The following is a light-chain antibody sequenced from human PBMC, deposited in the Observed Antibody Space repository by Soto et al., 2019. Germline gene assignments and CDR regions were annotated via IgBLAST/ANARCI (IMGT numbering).Light chain of an antibody. CDR1: QSISSY. CDR2: AAS. CDR3: QQSYSTPRT. J-gene: IGKJ1*01. Sequence: GARVPITCRASQSISSYLNWYQQKPGKAPKLLIYAASSSQSGVPSRFSGSGSGTDFTLTISSLQPEDFATYYCQQSYSTPRTFGQGTKVE. V-gene: IGKV1-39*01.